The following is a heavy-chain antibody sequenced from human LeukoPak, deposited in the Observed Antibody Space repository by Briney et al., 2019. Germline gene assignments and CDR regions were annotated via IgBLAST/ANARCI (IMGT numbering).Heavy chain of an antibody. CDR3: VRQWGSDTSGWYYYMDV. J-gene: IGHJ6*03. CDR1: GYSFTSYW. D-gene: IGHD6-13*01. CDR2: IYPGDSDT. Sequence: GESLKISCKGSGYSFTSYWIGWVRQMPGKGLEWMGIIYPGDSDTGYSPSFQGQVTISADKSISTAYLQWSSLKASDTAMYYCVRQWGSDTSGWYYYMDVWGKGTAVTVSS. V-gene: IGHV5-51*01.